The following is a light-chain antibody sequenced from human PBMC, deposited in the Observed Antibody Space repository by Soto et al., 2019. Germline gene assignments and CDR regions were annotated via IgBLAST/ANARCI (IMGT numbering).Light chain of an antibody. CDR3: QQYDSSPRT. V-gene: IGKV1-5*01. J-gene: IGKJ1*01. CDR1: QSISSW. CDR2: DAS. Sequence: DIQMTQSPSTLSASVGDRVTITCRASQSISSWLAWYQQKPGKAPKLLIYDASILESGVPSRFSSSGSGTEFTLTISSLQSEDFAVYYCQQYDSSPRTFGQGTKVDIK.